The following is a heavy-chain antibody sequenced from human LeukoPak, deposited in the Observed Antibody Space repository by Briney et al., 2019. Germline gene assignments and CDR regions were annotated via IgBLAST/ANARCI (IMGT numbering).Heavy chain of an antibody. Sequence: TGGSLRLSCAASGFTFNSYAMSWVRQAPGKGLEWVSAISGSGGSTYYADSVKGRFTISRDNSKNTLYLQMNSLRAEDTAVYYCAKPPPYYYDSSGYYYEYYWGQGTLVTVSS. D-gene: IGHD3-22*01. J-gene: IGHJ4*02. CDR1: GFTFNSYA. V-gene: IGHV3-23*01. CDR2: ISGSGGST. CDR3: AKPPPYYYDSSGYYYEYY.